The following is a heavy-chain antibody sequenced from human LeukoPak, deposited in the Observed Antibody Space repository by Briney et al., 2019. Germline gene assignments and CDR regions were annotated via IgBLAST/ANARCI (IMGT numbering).Heavy chain of an antibody. CDR3: ARDPRPYCSCTSCFRWYFDY. V-gene: IGHV1-18*01. CDR2: ISAYNGNT. CDR1: GYTFTSYG. Sequence: GASVKVSCKASGYTFTSYGISWVRQAPGQGLEWMGWISAYNGNTNYAQKLQGGVTMTTDTSTSTAYMELRSLRSDDTAVYYCARDPRPYCSCTSCFRWYFDYWGQGTLVTVSS. D-gene: IGHD2-2*01. J-gene: IGHJ4*02.